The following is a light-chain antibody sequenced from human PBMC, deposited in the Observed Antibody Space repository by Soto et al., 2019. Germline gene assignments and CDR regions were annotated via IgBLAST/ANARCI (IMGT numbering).Light chain of an antibody. CDR1: KLGDKY. V-gene: IGLV3-1*01. J-gene: IGLJ2*01. Sequence: SYELTQPPSVSVSPGQTASITCSGDKLGDKYACWYQQKPGQSPVLVIYQDSKRPSGIPERFSGSSSGNTATLTISGTQAMDEADYYCQAWDSSKVVFGGGTKVTVL. CDR3: QAWDSSKVV. CDR2: QDS.